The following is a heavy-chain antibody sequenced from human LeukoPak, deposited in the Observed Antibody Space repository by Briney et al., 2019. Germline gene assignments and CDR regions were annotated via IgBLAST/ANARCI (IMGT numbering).Heavy chain of an antibody. CDR2: ISSNGGST. J-gene: IGHJ4*02. Sequence: GGSLRLSCAASGFTFSSYAMHWVRQAPGKGLEYVSAISSNGGSTYYANSVKGRFTISRDNSKNTLYFQMNSLRAEDTAVYYCARGHGSSRGYWGQGTLVTVSS. V-gene: IGHV3-64*01. D-gene: IGHD2-2*01. CDR3: ARGHGSSRGY. CDR1: GFTFSSYA.